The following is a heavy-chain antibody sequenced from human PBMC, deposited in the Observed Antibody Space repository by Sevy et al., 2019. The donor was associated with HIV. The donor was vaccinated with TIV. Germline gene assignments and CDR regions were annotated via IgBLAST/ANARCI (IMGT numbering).Heavy chain of an antibody. J-gene: IGHJ5*02. Sequence: GGSLRLSCVASGFTFDSYWMHWVRQDPGKGLVWVSCINSDGRSTKYADFVKGRFTISRDNAKNILYLEMNSLRGEDTALYYCARRFGDYRVGFDPWGQGTRVTVSS. V-gene: IGHV3-74*03. CDR1: GFTFDSYW. CDR2: INSDGRST. CDR3: ARRFGDYRVGFDP. D-gene: IGHD2-21*02.